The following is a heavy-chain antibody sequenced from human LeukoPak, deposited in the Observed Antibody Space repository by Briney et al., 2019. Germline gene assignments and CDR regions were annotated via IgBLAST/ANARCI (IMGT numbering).Heavy chain of an antibody. CDR1: GGSISSYY. Sequence: SETLSLTCTVSGGSISSYYWSWIRQPPGKGLEWIGYIYYSGSTNYNPSLKSRVTISVDTSKNQFSLKLSSVTAAGTAVYYCARQPYYDILTGFPRGFDPWGQGTLVTVSS. CDR3: ARQPYYDILTGFPRGFDP. V-gene: IGHV4-59*08. D-gene: IGHD3-9*01. CDR2: IYYSGST. J-gene: IGHJ5*02.